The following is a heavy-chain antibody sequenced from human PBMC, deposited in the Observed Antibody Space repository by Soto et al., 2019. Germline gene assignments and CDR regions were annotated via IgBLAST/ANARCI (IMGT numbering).Heavy chain of an antibody. CDR1: GGTFSSYA. V-gene: IGHV1-69*13. CDR3: AGGGLGPKYVPRHYYYYGMDA. J-gene: IGHJ6*02. CDR2: IIPIFGTA. Sequence: SVKVSCKASGGTFSSYAISWVRQAPGQGLEWMGGIIPIFGTANYAQKFQGRVTITADESTSTAYMELSSLRSEDTAVYYCAGGGLGPKYVPRHYYYYGMDAWGQGTTVTVSS. D-gene: IGHD1-26*01.